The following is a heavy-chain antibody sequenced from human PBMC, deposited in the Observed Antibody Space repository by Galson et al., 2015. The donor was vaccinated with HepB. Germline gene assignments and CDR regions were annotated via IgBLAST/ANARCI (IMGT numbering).Heavy chain of an antibody. V-gene: IGHV3-23*01. J-gene: IGHJ2*01. CDR1: GFAFSNYA. CDR3: AETGQQLVRGYFDL. CDR2: ISGSGVST. Sequence: LRLSCAASGFAFSNYAMSWVRQAPGKGLEWVSAISGSGVSTYYADSVKGRFAISRDNSKNTLYLQMNSLRAEDTAVYYCAETGQQLVRGYFDLWGRGTLVTVSS. D-gene: IGHD6-13*01.